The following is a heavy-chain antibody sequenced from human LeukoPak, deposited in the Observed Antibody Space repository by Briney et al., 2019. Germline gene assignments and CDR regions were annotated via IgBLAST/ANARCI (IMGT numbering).Heavy chain of an antibody. CDR2: ISSSSSYI. CDR3: ARDPVEGLFDGYYYGMDV. Sequence: GGSLRLPCAVSGFTFSSYSMNWVRQAPGKGLEWVSCISSSSSYIYYADLVKGRFTISRDNAKNSLYLQMNSLRAEDTAVYYCARDPVEGLFDGYYYGMDVWGKGTTVTVSS. J-gene: IGHJ6*04. D-gene: IGHD3-3*01. V-gene: IGHV3-21*01. CDR1: GFTFSSYS.